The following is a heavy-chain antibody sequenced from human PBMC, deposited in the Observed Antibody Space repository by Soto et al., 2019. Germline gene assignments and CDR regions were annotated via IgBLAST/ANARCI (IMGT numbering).Heavy chain of an antibody. CDR1: GGSISSYY. D-gene: IGHD2-8*01. V-gene: IGHV4-59*01. CDR3: ASRYAGNFDY. CDR2: IYCSGST. Sequence: QVQLQESGPGLVKPSETLSLTCTVSGGSISSYYWSWIRQPPGKGLEWIGYIYCSGSTNYNPSRKSRVTISVDTCNIQFSLKMSYVTAADTAVYYCASRYAGNFDYWGQGTLVTVSS. J-gene: IGHJ4*02.